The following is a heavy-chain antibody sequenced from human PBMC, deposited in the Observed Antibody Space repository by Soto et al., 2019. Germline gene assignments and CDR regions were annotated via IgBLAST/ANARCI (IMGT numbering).Heavy chain of an antibody. CDR1: GGSISSSSYY. CDR2: IYYSGST. Sequence: PSETLSLTCTVSGGSISSSSYYWCWIRQPPGKGLEWIGSIYYSGSTYYNPSLKSRVTISVDTSKNQFSLKLSSVTAADTAVYYCARLAIFGVVNGAWFDPWGQGTLVTVS. D-gene: IGHD3-3*01. V-gene: IGHV4-39*01. CDR3: ARLAIFGVVNGAWFDP. J-gene: IGHJ5*02.